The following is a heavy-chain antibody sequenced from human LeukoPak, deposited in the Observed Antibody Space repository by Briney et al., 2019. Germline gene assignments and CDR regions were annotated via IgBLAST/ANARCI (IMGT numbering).Heavy chain of an antibody. CDR2: IYYSGST. CDR1: GGSISSSSYY. J-gene: IGHJ4*02. V-gene: IGHV4-39*01. D-gene: IGHD2-2*01. Sequence: SETLSLTCTVSGGSISSSSYYWGWIRQPPGKGLVWFGSIYYSGSTYYNPSLKSRVTVSVDTSKNQFSLKLSSVTAAETAVYYCARHIVVVPAARGRFDYWGQGTLVTVSS. CDR3: ARHIVVVPAARGRFDY.